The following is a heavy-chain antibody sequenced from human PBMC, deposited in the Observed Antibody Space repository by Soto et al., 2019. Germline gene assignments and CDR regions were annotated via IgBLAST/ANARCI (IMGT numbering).Heavy chain of an antibody. CDR1: GFTFSTHA. V-gene: IGHV3-30-3*01. CDR2: ISYDGSNK. J-gene: IGHJ6*02. D-gene: IGHD3-3*01. Sequence: GGSLRLSCSASGFTFSTHAMHWVRQAPGKGLEWVAVISYDGSNKYYADSVKGRFTISRDNSKNTLYLQMNSLRVEDTAVYYCARDYYDFWSGYYTNYYYGMDVWGQGTTVTVSS. CDR3: ARDYYDFWSGYYTNYYYGMDV.